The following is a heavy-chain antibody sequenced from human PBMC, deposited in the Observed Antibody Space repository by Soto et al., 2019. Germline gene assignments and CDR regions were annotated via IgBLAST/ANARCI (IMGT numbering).Heavy chain of an antibody. Sequence: QLQLQESGPGLVKPSEPLSLTCTVSGGSISSSSYYWGWIRQPPGKGLEWIGSIYYSGSTYYNPSLKSRVTISVDTSKNQFSLKLSSVTAADTAVYYCARLSIAAASSPINWFDPWGQGTLVTVSS. CDR3: ARLSIAAASSPINWFDP. D-gene: IGHD6-13*01. CDR2: IYYSGST. J-gene: IGHJ5*02. CDR1: GGSISSSSYY. V-gene: IGHV4-39*01.